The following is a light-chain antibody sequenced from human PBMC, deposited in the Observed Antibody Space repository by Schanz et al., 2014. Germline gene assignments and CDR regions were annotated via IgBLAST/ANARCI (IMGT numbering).Light chain of an antibody. J-gene: IGLJ2*01. V-gene: IGLV3-21*03. Sequence: SYELTQPPSVSVAPGKTARITCGGNNVGTKRVHWYQQKPGQAPVLVVYDDSDRPSGIPEGFSGSTSGNTATLTISGTQAMDEADYYCQAWDTTTLVFGGGTKLTVL. CDR2: DDS. CDR1: NVGTKR. CDR3: QAWDTTTLV.